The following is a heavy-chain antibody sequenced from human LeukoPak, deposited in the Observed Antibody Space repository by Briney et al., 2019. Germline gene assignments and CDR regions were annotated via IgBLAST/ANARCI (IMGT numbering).Heavy chain of an antibody. CDR2: ISDDGSNK. Sequence: GGSLRLSCAASGFTFSDYYMSWIRQAPGKGLEWVAVISDDGSNKYYVDSVKGRFTISRDNSKNTLYLQMNSLRDEDTAVFYCAKDRIYSNYGYYMDVWGKGTTVTVSS. J-gene: IGHJ6*03. D-gene: IGHD4-11*01. V-gene: IGHV3-30*18. CDR3: AKDRIYSNYGYYMDV. CDR1: GFTFSDYY.